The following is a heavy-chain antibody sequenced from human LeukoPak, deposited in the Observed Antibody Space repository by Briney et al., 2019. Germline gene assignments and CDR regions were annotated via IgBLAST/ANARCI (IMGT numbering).Heavy chain of an antibody. CDR3: ARDCSGGSCYSGFDY. CDR2: ISSSSSYI. V-gene: IGHV3-21*01. J-gene: IGHJ4*02. CDR1: GFTFSSYS. D-gene: IGHD2-15*01. Sequence: GGSLRLSCAASGFTFSSYSMNWVRQAPGKGLGWVSSISSSSSYIYYADSVKGRFTISRDNAKNSLYLQMNSLRAEDTAVYYCARDCSGGSCYSGFDYWGQGTLVTVSS.